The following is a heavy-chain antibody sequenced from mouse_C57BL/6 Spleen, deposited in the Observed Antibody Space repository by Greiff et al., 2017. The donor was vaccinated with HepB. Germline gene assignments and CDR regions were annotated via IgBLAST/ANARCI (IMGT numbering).Heavy chain of an antibody. D-gene: IGHD1-1*01. V-gene: IGHV5-4*03. CDR1: GFTFSSYA. CDR2: ISDGGSYT. Sequence: EVRLVESGGGLVKPGGSLKLSCAASGFTFSSYAMSWVRQTPEKRLEWVATISDGGSYTYYPDNVKGRFTISRDNAKNNLYLQMSHLKSEDTAMYYCASEGVKLRKENYAMDYWGQGTSVTVSS. CDR3: ASEGVKLRKENYAMDY. J-gene: IGHJ4*01.